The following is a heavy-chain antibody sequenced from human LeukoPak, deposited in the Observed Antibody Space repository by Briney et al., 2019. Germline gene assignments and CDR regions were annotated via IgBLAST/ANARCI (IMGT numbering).Heavy chain of an antibody. CDR1: GFTFSSYW. D-gene: IGHD3-3*01. J-gene: IGHJ6*02. CDR3: AKDRITIFGVVINHYYYGMDV. V-gene: IGHV3-23*01. Sequence: PGGSLRLSCAASGFTFSSYWMSWVRQAPGKGLEWVSAISGSGGSTYYADSVKGRFTISRDNSKNTLYLQMNSLRAEDTAVYYCAKDRITIFGVVINHYYYGMDVWGQGTTVTVSS. CDR2: ISGSGGST.